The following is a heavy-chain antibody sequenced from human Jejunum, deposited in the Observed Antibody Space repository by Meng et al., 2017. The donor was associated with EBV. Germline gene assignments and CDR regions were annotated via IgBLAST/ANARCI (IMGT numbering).Heavy chain of an antibody. V-gene: IGHV3-21*01. CDR1: GFNLRDYS. J-gene: IGHJ4*02. Sequence: GKVWGSGGGLVSPGWSLRISCAASGFNLRDYSMTWVRQAPGKGLEWVSSISSTSDHIYYVDSVKGRFTISRDNAKNSLYLQMNSLRAEDTAVYYCAKCSTTCQKGSLDYWGQGTLVTVSS. D-gene: IGHD2-2*01. CDR3: AKCSTTCQKGSLDY. CDR2: ISSTSDHI.